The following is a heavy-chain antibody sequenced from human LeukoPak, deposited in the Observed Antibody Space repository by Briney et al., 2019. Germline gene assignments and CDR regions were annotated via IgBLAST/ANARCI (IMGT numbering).Heavy chain of an antibody. J-gene: IGHJ6*03. CDR3: ARAEWDQDYYYYYMDV. D-gene: IGHD1-26*01. CDR1: GDSVSSNSAA. V-gene: IGHV6-1*01. CDR2: TYYRSKWYN. Sequence: SQTLSLTCAIAGDSVSSNSAAWNWIRQSPSRGLEWLGRTYYRSKWYNDYAVSVKSRITIPPHTSKKQFYLQLNSVTPEDTAVYYCARAEWDQDYYYYYMDVWGKGTTVTVSS.